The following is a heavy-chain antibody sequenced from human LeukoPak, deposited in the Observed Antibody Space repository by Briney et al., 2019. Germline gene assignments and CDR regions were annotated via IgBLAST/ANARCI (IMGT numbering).Heavy chain of an antibody. V-gene: IGHV3-21*01. J-gene: IGHJ4*02. CDR2: ISSSSSYI. CDR1: GFAFSSYS. D-gene: IGHD2-15*01. CDR3: ARDLGYCSGGSCFSHFLSDY. Sequence: GGSLRLSCAASGFAFSSYSMNWVRQAPGKGLEWVSSISSSSSYIYYADSVKGRFTISRDNAKNSLYLQMNSLRAEDTAVYYCARDLGYCSGGSCFSHFLSDYWGQGTLVTVSS.